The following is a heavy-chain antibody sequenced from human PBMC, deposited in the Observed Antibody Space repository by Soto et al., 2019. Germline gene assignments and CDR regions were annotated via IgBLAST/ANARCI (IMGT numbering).Heavy chain of an antibody. Sequence: SATLSITCPVSGGSISSRSYYWGWIRQPPGKGLEWIGSVYSSGITYYNPSLKSRVTISIDTSENQFSLRLSSVTAADTAVYYCATTPGLAPGGSFDYWGQGTLVTVSS. D-gene: IGHD6-13*01. CDR2: VYSSGIT. CDR3: ATTPGLAPGGSFDY. J-gene: IGHJ4*02. V-gene: IGHV4-39*01. CDR1: GGSISSRSYY.